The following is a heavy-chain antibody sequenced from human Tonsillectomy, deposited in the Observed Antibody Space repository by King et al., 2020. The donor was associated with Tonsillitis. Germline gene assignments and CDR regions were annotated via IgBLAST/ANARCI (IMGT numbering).Heavy chain of an antibody. J-gene: IGHJ6*03. Sequence: VLLVESGGGLVQPGGSLRLSYAASGFTVSSNYMSWVRQAPGKGLEWVSVIYSGGSTYYADSAKGRFTIYRDNSKNTLYLQMNSLRAEDTAVYYCARDYHMDVWGKGTTVTVSS. CDR1: GFTVSSNY. CDR2: IYSGGST. V-gene: IGHV3-66*01. CDR3: ARDYHMDV.